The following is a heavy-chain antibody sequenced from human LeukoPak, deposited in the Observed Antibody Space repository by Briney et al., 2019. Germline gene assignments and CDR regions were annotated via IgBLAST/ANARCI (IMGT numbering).Heavy chain of an antibody. J-gene: IGHJ6*03. CDR3: ARDRGGDYPYYYYYMDV. D-gene: IGHD4-17*01. V-gene: IGHV3-53*01. CDR1: GFTVSSNY. CDR2: IYSGGST. Sequence: GGSLRLSCAASGFTVSSNYMSWVRQAPGKGLEWVSVIYSGGSTYYADSVKGRFTISRDNSKNTLYLQMNSLRAGDTAVYYCARDRGGDYPYYYYYMDVWGKGTTVTVSS.